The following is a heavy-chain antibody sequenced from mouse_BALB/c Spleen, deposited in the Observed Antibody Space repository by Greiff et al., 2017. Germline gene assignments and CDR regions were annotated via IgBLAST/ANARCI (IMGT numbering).Heavy chain of an antibody. CDR1: GYSITSGYY. D-gene: IGHD1-2*01. V-gene: IGHV3-6*02. CDR2: ISYDGSN. J-gene: IGHJ4*01. CDR3: ARGGTTATEAMDY. Sequence: ESGPGLVKPSQSLSLTCSVTGYSITSGYYWNWIRQFPGNKLEWMGYISYDGSNNYNPSLKNRISITRDTSKNQFFLKLNSVTTEDTATYYCARGGTTATEAMDYWGQGTSVTVSS.